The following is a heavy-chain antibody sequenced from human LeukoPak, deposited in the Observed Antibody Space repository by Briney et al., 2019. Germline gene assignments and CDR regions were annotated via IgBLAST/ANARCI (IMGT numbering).Heavy chain of an antibody. CDR1: GITFSSYS. CDR2: ISTSGSTL. V-gene: IGHV3-48*01. D-gene: IGHD1-7*01. J-gene: IGHJ4*02. Sequence: GGSLRLSCAASGITFSSYSMTWVRQAPGKGLEWVSCISTSGSTLHYADSVKGRFTVSRDNANNSLYLQMNSLRAEDTAVYYCAREHGNYLRHWGQGTLVTVSS. CDR3: AREHGNYLRH.